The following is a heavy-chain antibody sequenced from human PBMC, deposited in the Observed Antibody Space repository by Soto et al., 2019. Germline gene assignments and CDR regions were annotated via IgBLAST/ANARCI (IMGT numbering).Heavy chain of an antibody. V-gene: IGHV1-69*06. CDR1: GGTFSSYA. J-gene: IGHJ6*02. Sequence: SVKVSCKASGGTFSSYAISWVRQAPGQGLEWMGGIIPIFGTVNYAQKFQGRVTITADKSTSTAYMELSSLRSEDTAVYYCARASGGVVPAAMLDYYYYGMDVWGQGTTVTVSS. D-gene: IGHD2-2*01. CDR3: ARASGGVVPAAMLDYYYYGMDV. CDR2: IIPIFGTV.